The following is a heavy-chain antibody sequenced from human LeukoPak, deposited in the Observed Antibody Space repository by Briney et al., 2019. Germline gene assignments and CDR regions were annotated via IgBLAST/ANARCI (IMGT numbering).Heavy chain of an antibody. Sequence: GGSLRLSCAASGFTFSSHWMSWVRQAPGRGLEWVAVISIDGNNPYYADTVKGRFTISRDNSKNTLYLQMTSLKTEDTAVYFCARYLFSDFYFDHWGQGTLVTVSS. V-gene: IGHV3-30*03. D-gene: IGHD2-21*01. CDR3: ARYLFSDFYFDH. J-gene: IGHJ4*02. CDR1: GFTFSSHW. CDR2: ISIDGNNP.